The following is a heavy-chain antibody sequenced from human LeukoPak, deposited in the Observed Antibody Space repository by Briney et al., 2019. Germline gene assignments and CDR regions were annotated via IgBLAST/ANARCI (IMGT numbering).Heavy chain of an antibody. Sequence: GESLKISCKGSGYSFTSYWIAWVRQMPGKGLEWMGIIFPGDSDTRYSPSFQGQVTISADKSTTTAYLQWGSLTASDTALYFRARLADTTSWGQGTLVTVSS. D-gene: IGHD1-26*01. CDR2: IFPGDSDT. CDR3: ARLADTTS. CDR1: GYSFTSYW. V-gene: IGHV5-51*01. J-gene: IGHJ5*02.